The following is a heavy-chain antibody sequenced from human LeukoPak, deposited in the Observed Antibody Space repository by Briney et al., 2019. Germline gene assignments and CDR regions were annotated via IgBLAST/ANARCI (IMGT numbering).Heavy chain of an antibody. CDR3: AKASWVSSADAVL. J-gene: IGHJ4*02. Sequence: GGSLRLSCVASGFIFRDYAMSWVRQTPAGGLEWVSSLRGAGETFYTDSVKGRFTLSRDHSRNTVYLQLSNLRVEDTAVYYCAKASWVSSADAVLWGQGTLVTVS. CDR1: GFIFRDYA. V-gene: IGHV3-23*01. CDR2: LRGAGET. D-gene: IGHD3-16*01.